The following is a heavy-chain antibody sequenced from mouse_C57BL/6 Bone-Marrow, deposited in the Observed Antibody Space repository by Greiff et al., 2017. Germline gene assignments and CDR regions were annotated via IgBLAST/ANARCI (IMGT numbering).Heavy chain of an antibody. CDR2: IDPSDSYT. V-gene: IGHV1-69*01. J-gene: IGHJ2*01. D-gene: IGHD1-1*01. Sequence: QVQLQQPGAELVMPGASVKLSCKASGYTFTSYWMHWVKQRPGQGLEWIGEIDPSDSYTNYNQKFKGKSTLTVDKSSSTAYMQLSSLTSEDSAVYYCARGFIFRYGSSYGYFDYWGQGTTLTVSS. CDR3: ARGFIFRYGSSYGYFDY. CDR1: GYTFTSYW.